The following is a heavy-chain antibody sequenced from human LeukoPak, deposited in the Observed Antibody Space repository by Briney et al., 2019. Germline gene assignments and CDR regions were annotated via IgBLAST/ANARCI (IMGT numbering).Heavy chain of an antibody. CDR2: IHTSGAG. V-gene: IGHV4-4*09. CDR1: GASISQYY. J-gene: IGHJ4*02. CDR3: ARLGSNHDF. D-gene: IGHD1-26*01. Sequence: SETLSLTCTVSGASISQYYWSWIRQTPEKGLEWMGHIHTSGAGTYYPSLKSRLTMSIDTSRNQLSLKLTSVTAADTAVYFCARLGSNHDFWGQGALVTVSS.